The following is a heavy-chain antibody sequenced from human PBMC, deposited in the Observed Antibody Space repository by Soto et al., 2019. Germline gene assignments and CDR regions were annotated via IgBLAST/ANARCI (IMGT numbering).Heavy chain of an antibody. D-gene: IGHD5-12*01. J-gene: IGHJ6*03. CDR2: MNPNSGNT. CDR1: GYTFTSYD. Sequence: ASVKVSCKASGYTFTSYDINWVRQATGQGLEWMGWMNPNSGNTGYAQKFQGRVTMTRNTSISTAHMELSSLRSEDTAVYYCAIYSGYDNYYYYYYMDVWGKGTTVTSP. CDR3: AIYSGYDNYYYYYYMDV. V-gene: IGHV1-8*01.